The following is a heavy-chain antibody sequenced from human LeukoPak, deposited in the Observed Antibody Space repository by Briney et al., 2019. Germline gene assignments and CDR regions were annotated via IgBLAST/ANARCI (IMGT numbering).Heavy chain of an antibody. CDR1: GGSISSSSYY. V-gene: IGHV4-39*01. J-gene: IGHJ3*01. CDR2: IYYRGST. Sequence: SETLSLTCTVSGGSISSSSYYWGWIRQPPGKGLEWIGSIYYRGSTFYNPSLKSRVTISVDTSKNQFSLKLSSVTAADTAVYYCARPPGANLDVFHFWGQGTMVTVSS. CDR3: ARPPGANLDVFHF. D-gene: IGHD4/OR15-4a*01.